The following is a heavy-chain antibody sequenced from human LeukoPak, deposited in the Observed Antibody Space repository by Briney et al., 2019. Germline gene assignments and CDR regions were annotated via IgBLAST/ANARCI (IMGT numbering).Heavy chain of an antibody. CDR3: VRVKGSYFDY. J-gene: IGHJ4*02. CDR2: ISSSGSAI. Sequence: GGSLRLSCAASGSPLSSYSINWVRQAPGKGLEWVSYISSSGSAIYYVDSVKGRFTVSRDNAKNSLFLQMNSPRAEDTAVYYCVRVKGSYFDYWGQGALVTVSS. CDR1: GSPLSSYS. V-gene: IGHV3-48*01. D-gene: IGHD2-15*01.